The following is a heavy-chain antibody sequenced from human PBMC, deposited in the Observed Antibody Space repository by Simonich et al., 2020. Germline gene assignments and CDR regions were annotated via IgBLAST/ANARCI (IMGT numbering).Heavy chain of an antibody. CDR1: GYTFTGNY. CDR3: ARDRAARYYYYYYMDV. J-gene: IGHJ6*03. D-gene: IGHD6-6*01. CDR2: IHPNTGAT. Sequence: QVQLVQSGAEVKQTGASVKVSCKASGYTFTGNYIHWLRQAPGQGLVGMGGIHPNTGATNYAQKVQGRVTVSRDTSISTAYMELSRLRSDDTDVYYCARDRAARYYYYYYMDVWGKGTTVTVSS. V-gene: IGHV1-2*02.